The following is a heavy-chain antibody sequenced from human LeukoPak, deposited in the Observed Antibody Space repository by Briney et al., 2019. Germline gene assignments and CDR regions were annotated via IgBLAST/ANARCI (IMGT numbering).Heavy chain of an antibody. V-gene: IGHV4-59*01. J-gene: IGHJ4*02. Sequence: SETLSLTCTVSGGSISPYYWSWIRQPPGKGLEWIGYIYYSGSTNYNPSLKSRVTISVDTSKNQFSLKLSSVTAADTAVYYCARGPLNEEIDYWGQGTLVTVSS. CDR3: ARGPLNEEIDY. CDR1: GGSISPYY. CDR2: IYYSGST. D-gene: IGHD1-1*01.